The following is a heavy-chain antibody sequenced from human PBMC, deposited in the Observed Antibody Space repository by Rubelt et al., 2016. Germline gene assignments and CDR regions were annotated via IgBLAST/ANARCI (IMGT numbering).Heavy chain of an antibody. Sequence: GKGLEWVSAISGSGGSTYYADSVKGRFTISRDNSKNTLYLQMNSLRAEGTAVYYCAKGSGAFDIWGQGTMVTVSS. CDR3: AKGSGAFDI. J-gene: IGHJ3*02. CDR2: ISGSGGST. V-gene: IGHV3-23*01.